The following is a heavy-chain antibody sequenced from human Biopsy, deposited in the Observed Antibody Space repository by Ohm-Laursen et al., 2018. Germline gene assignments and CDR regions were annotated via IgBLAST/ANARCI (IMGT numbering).Heavy chain of an antibody. V-gene: IGHV1-69*06. CDR3: ATKLTGYFHH. Sequence: SSVKVSCNAPGGTFSNYGVNWVRQAPGQGLEWLGGNIPILGTGNYAQKFQDRVTIAAVTSTSTATMELRSLRSDDTAVYYCATKLTGYFHHWGQGILVIVSS. D-gene: IGHD3-9*01. J-gene: IGHJ1*01. CDR2: NIPILGTG. CDR1: GGTFSNYG.